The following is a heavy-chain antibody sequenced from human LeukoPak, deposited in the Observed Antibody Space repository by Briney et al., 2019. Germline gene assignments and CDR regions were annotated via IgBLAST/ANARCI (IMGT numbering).Heavy chain of an antibody. D-gene: IGHD3-9*01. Sequence: SETLSLTCTVSGGPITTSSYYWGWIRQPPGKALERIGSIYSSGSTYYNPSLKSRVTISVETSKNQFSLKLTSVTAADTAVYFFLKQKTAYDILTGYYILSYFDYWGQGTLVTVSS. CDR2: IYSSGST. CDR3: LKQKTAYDILTGYYILSYFDY. CDR1: GGPITTSSYY. J-gene: IGHJ4*02. V-gene: IGHV4-39*01.